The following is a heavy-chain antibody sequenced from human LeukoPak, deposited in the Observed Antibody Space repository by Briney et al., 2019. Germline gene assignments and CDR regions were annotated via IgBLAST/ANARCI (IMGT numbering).Heavy chain of an antibody. CDR2: IYNSGAKI. CDR3: AKDVAPDSGWDLDY. D-gene: IGHD6-19*01. CDR1: GLTFSTYS. J-gene: IGHJ4*02. V-gene: IGHV3-23*01. Sequence: PGGSLRLSCAVSGLTFSTYSMTWVRQGPGKGLKWVSSIYNSGAKIFYADSVKGRFTISRDNSKNMLYLQMNSLRVEDTAVYYCAKDVAPDSGWDLDYRGQGTLVTVSS.